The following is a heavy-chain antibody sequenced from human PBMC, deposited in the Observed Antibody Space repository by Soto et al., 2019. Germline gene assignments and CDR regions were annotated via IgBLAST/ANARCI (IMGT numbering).Heavy chain of an antibody. Sequence: QVQLQESGPGLVKPSETLSLTCSVSGDSIRSYYWSWMRQPPGKGLEWIGYIYYSGSTNYNPSLKSRVTISVDTSKNQFSLSLSSVTAADTAVYYCAREGEDDGNSAWRGWFDPWGQGTLVTVSS. CDR3: AREGEDDGNSAWRGWFDP. CDR2: IYYSGST. J-gene: IGHJ5*02. V-gene: IGHV4-59*01. CDR1: GDSIRSYY. D-gene: IGHD3-16*01.